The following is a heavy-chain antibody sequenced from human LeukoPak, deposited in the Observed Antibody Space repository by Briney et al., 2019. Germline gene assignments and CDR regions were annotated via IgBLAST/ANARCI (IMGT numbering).Heavy chain of an antibody. Sequence: ASVKVSCKPSGYALNSYGISWVRQAPGQGLEWMGWISAYNGNTNYAQKFQGRVAMTTDRSRTTAFIEVTSLTYDDTAVYYCARGTRASFFDIWGQGTRVTVSS. CDR3: ARGTRASFFDI. CDR2: ISAYNGNT. V-gene: IGHV1-18*01. CDR1: GYALNSYG. J-gene: IGHJ3*02.